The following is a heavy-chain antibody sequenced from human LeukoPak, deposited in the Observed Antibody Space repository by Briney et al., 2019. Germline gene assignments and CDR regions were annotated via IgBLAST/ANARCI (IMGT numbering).Heavy chain of an antibody. CDR3: ARLYLDTAMVRSLDY. J-gene: IGHJ4*02. Sequence: ASVKVSCKASGYTFTSYGISWVRQAPGQGVEWMGWISAYNGNTHYAQKLQRRAPMTTDTSPSTASMELRSLRSADTAVYYCARLYLDTAMVRSLDYWGQGTLVTVSS. CDR2: ISAYNGNT. V-gene: IGHV1-18*01. CDR1: GYTFTSYG. D-gene: IGHD5-18*01.